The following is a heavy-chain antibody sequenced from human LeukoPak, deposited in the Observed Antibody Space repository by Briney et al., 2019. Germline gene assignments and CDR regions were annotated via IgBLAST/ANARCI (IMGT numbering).Heavy chain of an antibody. D-gene: IGHD1-1*01. Sequence: SETLSLTCTVSGDSVSGHYWSWIRQTPGKGLEWIGYVSYSGGTNYNPSLKRRVSISLDTSKNQFSLKLSSPAAADPAVYYCARAPMAVTTSAFPDAFDFWGQGTMVTVSS. J-gene: IGHJ3*01. CDR1: GDSVSGHY. V-gene: IGHV4-59*02. CDR2: VSYSGGT. CDR3: ARAPMAVTTSAFPDAFDF.